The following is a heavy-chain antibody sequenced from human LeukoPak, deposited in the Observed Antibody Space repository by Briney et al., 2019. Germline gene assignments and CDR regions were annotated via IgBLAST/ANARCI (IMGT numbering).Heavy chain of an antibody. J-gene: IGHJ6*03. Sequence: GGSLRLSCAASGFTFSSYSMNWVRQAPGKGREWVSSISSSSSYIYYADSVKGRFTISRDNAKNSLYLQMNSLRAEDTAVYYCARGDYGGVYYYYMDVWGKGTTVTISS. CDR1: GFTFSSYS. CDR3: ARGDYGGVYYYYMDV. V-gene: IGHV3-21*01. CDR2: ISSSSSYI. D-gene: IGHD4-23*01.